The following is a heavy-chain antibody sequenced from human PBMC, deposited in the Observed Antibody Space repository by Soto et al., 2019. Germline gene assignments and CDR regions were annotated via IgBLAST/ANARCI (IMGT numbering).Heavy chain of an antibody. V-gene: IGHV1-18*01. CDR3: ARGRYGDY. CDR1: GYAFTTYG. CDR2: ISAHNGNT. J-gene: IGHJ4*02. D-gene: IGHD1-1*01. Sequence: QVHLVQSGAEVKKPGASVKVSCKGSGYAFTTYGITWVRQAPGQGLEWMGWISAHNGNTNYDQKLQGRVTVTRDTSTSTAYMELRSLRSDDTAVYYCARGRYGDYWGQGALVTVSS.